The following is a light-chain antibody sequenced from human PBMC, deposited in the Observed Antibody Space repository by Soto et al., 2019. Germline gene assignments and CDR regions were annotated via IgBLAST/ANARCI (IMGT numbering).Light chain of an antibody. CDR1: QSVGRNY. CDR2: DAS. J-gene: IGKJ1*01. V-gene: IGKV3-20*01. CDR3: QQYASSPLT. Sequence: EIVLTQSPGTLSLSPGERATLSCRASQSVGRNYLAWYQQTPGQAPRLLIYDASKKATGIPDSFSGSGSGTDFTLTISRLEPEDFAVYYCQQYASSPLTFGQGTKVEIK.